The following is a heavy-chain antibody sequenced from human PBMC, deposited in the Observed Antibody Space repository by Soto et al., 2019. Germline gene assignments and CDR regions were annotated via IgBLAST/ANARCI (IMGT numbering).Heavy chain of an antibody. V-gene: IGHV4-31*03. D-gene: IGHD3-22*01. CDR1: GGSISSHSNY. CDR2: IYYDGRT. Sequence: QLHLQESGPGLVKPSQTLSLTCTVSGGSISSHSNYWSWIRQHPGKGLEWIGYIYYDGRTYFNPSLQSRLSMSVDTSENPFSLKLSSLTAADTAVYFCARGNPIFDSSGLAFDYWGPGTLVTVSS. CDR3: ARGNPIFDSSGLAFDY. J-gene: IGHJ4*02.